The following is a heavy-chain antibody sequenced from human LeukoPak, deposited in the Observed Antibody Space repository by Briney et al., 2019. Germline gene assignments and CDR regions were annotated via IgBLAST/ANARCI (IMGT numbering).Heavy chain of an antibody. Sequence: GGSLTLSCAASGFTFSTYAMNWVRQAPGKGLEWVSSFSTTSPYMYYADSVTGRFTISRDNAKNSLYLQMNSLRAEDTAAYYCARGLVIVPAAMDHWGQGTLVTVSS. D-gene: IGHD2-2*01. V-gene: IGHV3-21*01. CDR2: FSTTSPYM. J-gene: IGHJ4*02. CDR3: ARGLVIVPAAMDH. CDR1: GFTFSTYA.